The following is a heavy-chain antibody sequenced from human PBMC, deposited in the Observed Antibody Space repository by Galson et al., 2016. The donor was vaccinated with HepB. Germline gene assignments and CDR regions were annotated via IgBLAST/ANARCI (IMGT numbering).Heavy chain of an antibody. V-gene: IGHV3-33*08. CDR1: GFTFSHYG. Sequence: SLRLSCAASGFTFSHYGMHWVRQAPGKGLEWVALIWYDGINKYYADSVNGRFTISRDNSKNTVSLQMNSLRVDDTAVYYCATMTAIRAVAGTPPEYWGQGTLVTVSS. CDR2: IWYDGINK. CDR3: ATMTAIRAVAGTPPEY. J-gene: IGHJ4*02. D-gene: IGHD6-19*01.